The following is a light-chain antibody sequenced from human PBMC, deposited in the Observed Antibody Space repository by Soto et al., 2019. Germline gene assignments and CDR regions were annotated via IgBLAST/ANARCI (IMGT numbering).Light chain of an antibody. Sequence: DIQMTQSPSTLSASVGDRVTMTCRASQSISRWLAWFQHKPGKAPRMLIFNADTLERGVPSRFSGSGYGTEFTLTISSLQPDDFATYYCQQYNNYLTWSFGQGTKVEIK. CDR2: NAD. J-gene: IGKJ1*01. CDR1: QSISRW. V-gene: IGKV1-5*01. CDR3: QQYNNYLTWS.